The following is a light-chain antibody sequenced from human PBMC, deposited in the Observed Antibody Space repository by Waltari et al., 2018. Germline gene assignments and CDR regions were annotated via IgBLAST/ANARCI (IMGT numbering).Light chain of an antibody. J-gene: IGKJ1*01. V-gene: IGKV1-39*01. Sequence: DIQMTQSPSFLSASVGDRVTITCRASQSIANYLNWYQQKPGKAPNLLIYAASSLQSGVPPRFSGSGAGTDFTLTISSLQPEDFATYYCQQSYTTPRTFGQGTKVEIK. CDR1: QSIANY. CDR2: AAS. CDR3: QQSYTTPRT.